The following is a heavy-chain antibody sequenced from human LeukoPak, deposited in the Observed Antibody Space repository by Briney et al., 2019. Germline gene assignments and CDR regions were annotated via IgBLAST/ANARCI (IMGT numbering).Heavy chain of an antibody. CDR1: GFTFNSYW. J-gene: IGHJ5*02. CDR3: AKGSGINHYHWIDP. Sequence: GGSLRLSCAASGFTFNSYWMSWVRQAPGKGLEWVANIKQDGSDKYYVDSVKGRFTISRDNAKDSLYLQMNSLRAEDTAVYYCAKGSGINHYHWIDPWGQGTLVTVSS. CDR2: IKQDGSDK. V-gene: IGHV3-7*02. D-gene: IGHD1-14*01.